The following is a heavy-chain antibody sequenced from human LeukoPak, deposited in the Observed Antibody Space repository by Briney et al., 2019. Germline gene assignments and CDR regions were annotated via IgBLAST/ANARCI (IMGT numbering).Heavy chain of an antibody. V-gene: IGHV1-24*01. D-gene: IGHD5-12*01. CDR1: GYTRTELS. CDR3: ATCSLVAHYYYMDV. CDR2: FDPEDGET. Sequence: ASVKVSCKVSGYTRTELSMHWVRQAPGKGLEWMGGFDPEDGETIYAQKFPGRVTMTEDTSTDTAYMELSSLRSEDTAVYYCATCSLVAHYYYMDVWGKGTTVTVSS. J-gene: IGHJ6*03.